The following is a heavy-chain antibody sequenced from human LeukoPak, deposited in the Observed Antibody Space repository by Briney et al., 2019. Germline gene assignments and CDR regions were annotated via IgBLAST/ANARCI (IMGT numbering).Heavy chain of an antibody. CDR3: ARDDRRITGTPDY. D-gene: IGHD1-7*01. V-gene: IGHV1-18*01. CDR2: ISAYNGNT. CDR1: GYTFTNYA. J-gene: IGHJ4*02. Sequence: WASVKVSCKTSGYTFTNYAMNWVRQAPGQGLEWMGWISAYNGNTNYAQKLQGRVTMTTDTSTSTAYMELRSLRSDDTAVYYCARDDRRITGTPDYWGQGTLVTVSS.